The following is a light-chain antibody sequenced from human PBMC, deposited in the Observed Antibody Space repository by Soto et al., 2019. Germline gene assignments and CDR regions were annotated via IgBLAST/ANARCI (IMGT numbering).Light chain of an antibody. Sequence: QSALTQPASVSASPGQSITISCAGTSSDIGGYNYVSWYQQHPGKAPKVMIYEVSNRPSGVSNRFSGSKSGNTASLTISGLQAEDEADYYCSSYTSSSTLYVFGSGTKVTVL. CDR2: EVS. V-gene: IGLV2-14*01. J-gene: IGLJ1*01. CDR1: SSDIGGYNY. CDR3: SSYTSSSTLYV.